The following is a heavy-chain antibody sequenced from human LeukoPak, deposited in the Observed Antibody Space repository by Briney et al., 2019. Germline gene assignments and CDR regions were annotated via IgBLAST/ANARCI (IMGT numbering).Heavy chain of an antibody. Sequence: SETLSLTCTVPRYSISSGYYWGWIRQPPGNELKWTGSIYHSGSTYYNPSLKSRVTISVDTSKNQFSLKLSSVTAADTAVYYCARESLTIFGVVIIPFDYWGQGTLVTVSS. CDR2: IYHSGST. CDR1: RYSISSGYY. V-gene: IGHV4-38-2*02. J-gene: IGHJ4*02. D-gene: IGHD3-3*01. CDR3: ARESLTIFGVVIIPFDY.